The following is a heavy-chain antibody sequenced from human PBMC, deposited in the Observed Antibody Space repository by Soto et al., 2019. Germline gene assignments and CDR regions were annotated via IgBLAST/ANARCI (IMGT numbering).Heavy chain of an antibody. Sequence: ASVKVSCKASGYTFSGYYIHWVRQAPGQGLEWMGWINPNSGAKDSAQKFQGRVTMTWDTSITSAYMELSSLTSDDTAVYFCAREYPIVGARCFDYCGEGTLVTVSS. D-gene: IGHD1-26*01. V-gene: IGHV1-2*02. J-gene: IGHJ4*02. CDR2: INPNSGAK. CDR1: GYTFSGYY. CDR3: AREYPIVGARCFDY.